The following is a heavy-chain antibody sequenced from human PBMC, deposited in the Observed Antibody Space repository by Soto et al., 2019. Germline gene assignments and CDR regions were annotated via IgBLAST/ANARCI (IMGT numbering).Heavy chain of an antibody. Sequence: PGGSLRLSCAASGFTFSSYAMHWVRQAPGKGLEWVAVISYDGSNKYYADSVKGRFTISRDNSKNTLYLQMNSLRAEDTAVYYCARDYPSNPESIAVAGTPPDYFDYWGQGTLVTVSS. D-gene: IGHD6-19*01. CDR2: ISYDGSNK. CDR3: ARDYPSNPESIAVAGTPPDYFDY. J-gene: IGHJ4*02. CDR1: GFTFSSYA. V-gene: IGHV3-30-3*01.